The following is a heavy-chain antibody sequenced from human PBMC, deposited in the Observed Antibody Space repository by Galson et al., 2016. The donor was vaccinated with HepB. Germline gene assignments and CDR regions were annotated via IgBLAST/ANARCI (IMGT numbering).Heavy chain of an antibody. V-gene: IGHV1-46*01. D-gene: IGHD1-26*01. J-gene: IGHJ4*02. CDR2: LNPSGGST. CDR1: GYTFASYY. CDR3: ARGSGTCGARGGIDH. Sequence: SCKASGYTFASYYIHWVRQAPGQGLEWMGLLNPSGGSTTYAQTLQGRVTLTGDTSTSTVYMELSSLRSEDTAVFYCARGSGTCGARGGIDHWGQGTLVTVSS.